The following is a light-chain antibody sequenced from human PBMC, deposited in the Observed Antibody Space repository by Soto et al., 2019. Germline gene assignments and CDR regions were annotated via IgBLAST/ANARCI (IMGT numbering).Light chain of an antibody. CDR2: GAS. V-gene: IGKV3-20*01. CDR3: QQYGSSPWT. J-gene: IGKJ1*01. CDR1: QSVSSGY. Sequence: EFVLTQSPGTLSLSPGERATLSCRASQSVSSGYLAWYQQRPGQAPRLLIYGASSRATGIPDRFSGSGSGTDVTLTISRLEPEDFAVYYCQQYGSSPWTFGQGTKVEIK.